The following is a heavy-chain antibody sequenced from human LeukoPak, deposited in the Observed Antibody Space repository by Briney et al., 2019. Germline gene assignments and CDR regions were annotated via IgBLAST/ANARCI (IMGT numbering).Heavy chain of an antibody. V-gene: IGHV3-21*05. CDR2: INDESTDI. D-gene: IGHD2-2*01. J-gene: IGHJ4*02. CDR1: GFPFSLYA. CDR3: ARDTFQPGLIDS. Sequence: GGSLRLSCAAAGFPFSLYAMNWVRQAPGKGLEWVSYINDESTDIHYADSVKGRFRISRDSARNTLYLQLSSLRAEDTAVYYCARDTFQPGLIDSWGQGTLVTVSS.